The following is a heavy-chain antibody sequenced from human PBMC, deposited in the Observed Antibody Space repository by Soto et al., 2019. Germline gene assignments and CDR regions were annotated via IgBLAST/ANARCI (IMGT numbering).Heavy chain of an antibody. Sequence: QVQLQESGPGLVKPSETLSLTCTVSGGSVSSGSYYWSWIRQPPGKGLEWIGYIYYSGSTNYNPSLKSRVTIAVDTSKNQFSLKLSSVTAADTAVYYCARDGDFWSGYYTLDYWGQGTLVTVSS. V-gene: IGHV4-61*01. D-gene: IGHD3-3*01. CDR2: IYYSGST. J-gene: IGHJ4*02. CDR3: ARDGDFWSGYYTLDY. CDR1: GGSVSSGSYY.